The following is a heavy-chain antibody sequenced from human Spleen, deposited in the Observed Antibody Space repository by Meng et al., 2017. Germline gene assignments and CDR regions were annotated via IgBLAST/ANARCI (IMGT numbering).Heavy chain of an antibody. J-gene: IGHJ4*02. D-gene: IGHD3-16*01. CDR1: GFTFSSYS. V-gene: IGHV3-21*01. CDR2: ISSSSSYI. CDR3: ARTDDYAVDY. Sequence: GESLKISCAASGFTFSSYSMNWVRQAPGKRLEWVSSISSSSSYIYYADSVKGRFTISRDNAKNSLHLQMNSLRAEDTALYYCARTDDYAVDYWGQGTLVTVSS.